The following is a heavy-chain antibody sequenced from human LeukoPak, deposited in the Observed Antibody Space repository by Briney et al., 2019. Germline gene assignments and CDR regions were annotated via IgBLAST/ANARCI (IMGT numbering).Heavy chain of an antibody. J-gene: IGHJ3*02. Sequence: ASVKVSCKASGYTFTSYYMHWVRQAPGQGLEWIGWINPNSGGTNYAQKFQGRVTMTRDTSISTAYMELSRLRSDDTAVYYCARTRAGYYDSSGYYPAGYNAFDIWGQGTMVTVSS. CDR2: INPNSGGT. CDR3: ARTRAGYYDSSGYYPAGYNAFDI. CDR1: GYTFTSYY. D-gene: IGHD3-22*01. V-gene: IGHV1-2*02.